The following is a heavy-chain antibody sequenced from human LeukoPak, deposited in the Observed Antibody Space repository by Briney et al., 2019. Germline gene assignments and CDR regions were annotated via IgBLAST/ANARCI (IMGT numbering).Heavy chain of an antibody. Sequence: GGSLRLSCAASGFTFSSYAMHWVRQAPGKGLEWVAVISYDGSNKYYADSVKGRFTISRDNSKNTLYLQMNSLRAEDTAVYYCARDPRGNFPYFDYRGQGTLVTVSS. CDR1: GFTFSSYA. CDR3: ARDPRGNFPYFDY. V-gene: IGHV3-30-3*01. D-gene: IGHD4-23*01. J-gene: IGHJ4*02. CDR2: ISYDGSNK.